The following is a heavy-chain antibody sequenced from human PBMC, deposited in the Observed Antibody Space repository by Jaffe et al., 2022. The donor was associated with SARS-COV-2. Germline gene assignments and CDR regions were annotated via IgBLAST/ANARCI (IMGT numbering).Heavy chain of an antibody. V-gene: IGHV4-59*01. CDR1: GGSISSYY. D-gene: IGHD4-17*01. CDR3: ARDRYGDYVGWFDP. J-gene: IGHJ5*02. CDR2: IYYSGST. Sequence: QVQLQESGPGLVKPSETLSLTCTVSGGSISSYYWSWIRQPPGKGLEWIGYIYYSGSTNYNPSLKSRVTISVDTSKNQFSLKLSSVTAADTAVYYCARDRYGDYVGWFDPWGQGTLVTVSS.